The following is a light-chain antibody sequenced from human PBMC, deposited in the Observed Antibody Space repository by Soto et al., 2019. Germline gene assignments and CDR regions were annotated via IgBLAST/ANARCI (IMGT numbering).Light chain of an antibody. Sequence: EVMLTQSPGTLSLSPGERATLSCRASQSVSSNYSAWYQQKSGQAPRLLIYGASNRATGIPDRFSGSGSGTDFTLTIRRLEPEDFAVYYCQQYDTSPRPFGQGTKVEFK. V-gene: IGKV3-20*01. CDR3: QQYDTSPRP. CDR2: GAS. J-gene: IGKJ1*01. CDR1: QSVSSNY.